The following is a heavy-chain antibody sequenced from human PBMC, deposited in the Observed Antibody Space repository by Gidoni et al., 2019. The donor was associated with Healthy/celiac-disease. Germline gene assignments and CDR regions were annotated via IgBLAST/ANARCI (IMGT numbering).Heavy chain of an antibody. Sequence: QVQLVQSGAEVKKPGDSVKDSCKASGYTFTSYGISWVRQAPGQGLEWMGWISAYNVNTNYAQKLQGRVTMTTDTSTSTAYMELRSLRSDDTAVYYCARDRLAARRVGWFDPWGQGTLVTVSS. V-gene: IGHV1-18*01. J-gene: IGHJ5*02. CDR1: GYTFTSYG. CDR2: ISAYNVNT. D-gene: IGHD6-6*01. CDR3: ARDRLAARRVGWFDP.